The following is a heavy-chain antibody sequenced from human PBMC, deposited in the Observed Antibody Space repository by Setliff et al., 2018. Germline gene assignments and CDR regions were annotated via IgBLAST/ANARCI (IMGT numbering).Heavy chain of an antibody. D-gene: IGHD3-10*01. Sequence: SETLSLTCTVSGGSISSSSYYWGWIRQPPGKGLEWLGSVYFSGYTYYNPSLSGRVTVSIDTSKNQFSLRLTSVTAADTAVYYCARVDFTMLQGVLGQWGQGTLVTVSS. V-gene: IGHV4-39*07. CDR3: ARVDFTMLQGVLGQ. J-gene: IGHJ1*01. CDR2: VYFSGYT. CDR1: GGSISSSSYY.